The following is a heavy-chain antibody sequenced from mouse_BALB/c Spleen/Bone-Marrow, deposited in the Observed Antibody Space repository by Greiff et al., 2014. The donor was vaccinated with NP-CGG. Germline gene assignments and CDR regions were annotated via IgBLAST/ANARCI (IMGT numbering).Heavy chain of an antibody. CDR2: INPYNDGT. CDR3: ARRWLPYAMDY. CDR1: GYTLTSYI. J-gene: IGHJ4*01. Sequence: VQLQQPGPELVKPGASVKMSCKASGYTLTSYIMHWVKQKPGQGLEWIGYINPYNDGTKYNEKFKGKATLTSDKSSSTAYMELSSLTSEDSAVYYCARRWLPYAMDYWGQGTSVTVSS. D-gene: IGHD2-3*01. V-gene: IGHV1-14*01.